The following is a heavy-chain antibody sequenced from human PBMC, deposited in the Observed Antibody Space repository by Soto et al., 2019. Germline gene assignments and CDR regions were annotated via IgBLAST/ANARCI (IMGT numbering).Heavy chain of an antibody. D-gene: IGHD1-7*01. J-gene: IGHJ4*02. CDR3: ARESGDNWDYEAY. CDR1: GGSITAYR. V-gene: IGHV4-4*07. CDR2: INTSGNT. Sequence: SETLSVTCKVSGGSITAYRWSWIRQSAGKGLEWIGRINTSGNTHYNPSLKSRVTVSIDTSQNQFFLTVTSVTAADSAVYYCARESGDNWDYEAYWGQGTPVTVPS.